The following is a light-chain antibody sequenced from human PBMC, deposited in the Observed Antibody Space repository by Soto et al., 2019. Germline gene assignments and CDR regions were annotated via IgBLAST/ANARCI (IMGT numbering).Light chain of an antibody. CDR1: QSVSSSY. CDR2: GAS. J-gene: IGKJ1*01. CDR3: QHYGSSLWT. V-gene: IGKV3-20*01. Sequence: EIVLTQSPGTLSWSPGERATLSCRASQSVSSSYLARYQQKPGQAPRLLIYGASSRATGIPDRFSGSGSGTDFTLTISRLEPEDFAVYYCQHYGSSLWTIGQGTKVEIK.